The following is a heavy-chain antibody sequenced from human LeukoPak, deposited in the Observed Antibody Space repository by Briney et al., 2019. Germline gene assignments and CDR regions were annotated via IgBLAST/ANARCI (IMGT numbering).Heavy chain of an antibody. V-gene: IGHV3-21*01. D-gene: IGHD6-13*01. Sequence: PGGSLRLSCAASGFTFTNYWMSWVRQAPGKGLEWVSSISSSSSYIYYADSVKGRFTISRDNAKNSLYLQMNSLRAEDTAVYYCAGDSSSWYRCHYMDVWGKGTTVTVSS. CDR3: AGDSSSWYRCHYMDV. CDR1: GFTFTNYW. J-gene: IGHJ6*03. CDR2: ISSSSSYI.